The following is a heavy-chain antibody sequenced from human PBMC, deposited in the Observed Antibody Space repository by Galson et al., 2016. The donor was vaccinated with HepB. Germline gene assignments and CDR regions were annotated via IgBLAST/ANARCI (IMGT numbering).Heavy chain of an antibody. CDR3: VRHGEGRNYCGSGYGMDV. J-gene: IGHJ6*02. CDR2: IDRSGSYR. D-gene: IGHD3-10*01. CDR1: GYNFSSYW. Sequence: QSGAEVKKPGETLRISCKAFGYNFSSYWISWVRQMPGKGLEWMGRVRIDRSGSYRNYSPSSQGHVSISADKSMSAASLEWSSLRASDTAIYYCVRHGEGRNYCGSGYGMDVWGQGTTGIVSS. V-gene: IGHV5-10-1*01.